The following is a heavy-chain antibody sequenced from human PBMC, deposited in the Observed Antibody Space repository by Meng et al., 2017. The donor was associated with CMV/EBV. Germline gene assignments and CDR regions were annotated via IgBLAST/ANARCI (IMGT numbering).Heavy chain of an antibody. CDR3: ARGWVVPAALDY. CDR1: GYTFTSYY. D-gene: IGHD2-2*01. J-gene: IGHJ4*02. CDR2: INPSGGST. Sequence: ASVKVSCKASGYTFTSYYMHWVRQAPGQGLEWMGIINPSGGSTSYAQKFQGRVTMTRDTSTSTVYMELSRLRSDDTAVYYCARGWVVPAALDYWGQGTLVTVSS. V-gene: IGHV1-46*01.